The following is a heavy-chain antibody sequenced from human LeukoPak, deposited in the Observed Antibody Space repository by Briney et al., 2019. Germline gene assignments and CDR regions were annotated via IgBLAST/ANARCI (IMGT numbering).Heavy chain of an antibody. CDR2: IKQDGSEE. V-gene: IGHV3-7*01. CDR3: ARARSYDSSGYYVNY. J-gene: IGHJ4*02. D-gene: IGHD3-22*01. CDR1: GFTFSSYW. Sequence: PGGSLRLSCAASGFTFSSYWMSWVRQAPGKGLEWVANIKQDGSEEYYVDSVKGRFTVSRDNAKNSLYLQMNSLRAEDTAVYYCARARSYDSSGYYVNYWGQGTLVTVSS.